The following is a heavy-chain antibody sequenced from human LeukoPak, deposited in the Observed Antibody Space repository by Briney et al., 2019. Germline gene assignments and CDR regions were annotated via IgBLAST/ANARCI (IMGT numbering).Heavy chain of an antibody. V-gene: IGHV1-69*05. J-gene: IGHJ6*03. CDR2: IIPIFGTA. Sequence: SVKVSCKASGGTFSSYAISWVRQAPGQGLEWMGRIIPIFGTANYAQKFQGRVTITTDESTSTAYMELSSLRSEDTAVYYCARDIPLRYFDWFSYYMDVWGKGTTVTVSS. CDR1: GGTFSSYA. CDR3: ARDIPLRYFDWFSYYMDV. D-gene: IGHD3-9*01.